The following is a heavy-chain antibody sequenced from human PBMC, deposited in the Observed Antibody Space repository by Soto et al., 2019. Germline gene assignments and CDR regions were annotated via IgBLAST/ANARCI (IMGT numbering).Heavy chain of an antibody. CDR3: ARVGHTTRIVAPGTGGDH. V-gene: IGHV3-21*01. J-gene: IGHJ4*02. Sequence: EVQLVESGGGLVTPGGSLRLSCVASGFILSDYTMNWVRQAPGKGLEWVSLISSSSSFIYYPDSGKGRFTISRDNAKNSVFLQMNSLRAEDAAVSDCARVGHTTRIVAPGTGGDHWGQGALVTVSS. D-gene: IGHD6-13*01. CDR1: GFILSDYT. CDR2: ISSSSSFI.